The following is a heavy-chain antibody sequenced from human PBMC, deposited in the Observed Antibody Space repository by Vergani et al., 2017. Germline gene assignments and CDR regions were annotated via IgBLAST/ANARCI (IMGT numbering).Heavy chain of an antibody. J-gene: IGHJ6*02. CDR1: GGSIRSTFYY. CDR2: IYYSGST. V-gene: IGHV4-39*07. D-gene: IGHD6-13*01. CDR3: ARDPLYSTTWPFLILDTDV. Sequence: QLQLQESDPGLVKPSETLSLTCTVSGGSIRSTFYYWGWIRQPPGKGLEWIGTIYYSGSTYYNPSLKSRVTISVDTSKNQFSLQLSSVTAADTAVYYCARDPLYSTTWPFLILDTDVWGQGTTVTVSS.